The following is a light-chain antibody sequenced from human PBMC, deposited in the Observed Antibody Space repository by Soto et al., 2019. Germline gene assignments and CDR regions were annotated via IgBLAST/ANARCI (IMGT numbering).Light chain of an antibody. Sequence: VLTRSPGSLSLSLGDRATLSCRASQTVSNSYLAWYQQKPGQAPRLLIYGTSSRATGIPDRFSGSGSGTDFTLTINRLEPEDFVIYYCQQYGSSPWTFGQGTKVDI. J-gene: IGKJ1*01. CDR3: QQYGSSPWT. CDR1: QTVSNSY. V-gene: IGKV3-20*01. CDR2: GTS.